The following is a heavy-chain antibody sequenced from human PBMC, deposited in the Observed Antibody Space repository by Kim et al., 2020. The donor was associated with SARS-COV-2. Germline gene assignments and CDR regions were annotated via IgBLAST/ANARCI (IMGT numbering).Heavy chain of an antibody. V-gene: IGHV3-7*01. D-gene: IGHD3-16*01. Sequence: GGSLRLSCVASGLPFSNYWMSWVRQTPGKGLEWVANIREDGNEKYYVDSVNGRFTISRDNAKNSLYLQMNSLRAEDTAVYHCTRSGGSDLDYWGQGALVTVSS. CDR2: IREDGNEK. CDR3: TRSGGSDLDY. CDR1: GLPFSNYW. J-gene: IGHJ4*02.